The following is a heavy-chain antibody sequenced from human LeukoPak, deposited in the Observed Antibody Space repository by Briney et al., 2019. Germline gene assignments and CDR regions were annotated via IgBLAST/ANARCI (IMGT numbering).Heavy chain of an antibody. CDR1: GGSISSYY. CDR2: IYYSGST. CDR3: ARAVAVAGTGHFQH. D-gene: IGHD6-19*01. V-gene: IGHV4-59*01. J-gene: IGHJ1*01. Sequence: SETLSLTCTVSGGSISSYYWSWIRQPPGKGLEXIGYIYYSGSTNYNPSLKSRVAISVDTSKNQFSLKLSSVTAADTAVYYCARAVAVAGTGHFQHWGQGTLVTVSS.